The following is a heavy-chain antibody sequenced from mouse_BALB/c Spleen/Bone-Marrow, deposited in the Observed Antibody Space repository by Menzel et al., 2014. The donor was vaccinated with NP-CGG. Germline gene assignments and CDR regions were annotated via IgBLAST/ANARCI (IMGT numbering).Heavy chain of an antibody. J-gene: IGHJ2*01. Sequence: QVQLKQSGAELMKPGVSVKISCKATGYTFSSYWIEWLNQRPGHGLEWIGEILPESGRANYNEKFKGKATFTADTSSNTAYMQLSSQTSEDSAVYYCASNYGGNYVYWGQGTALTVSS. CDR1: GYTFSSYW. D-gene: IGHD1-1*02. CDR2: ILPESGRA. V-gene: IGHV1-9*01. CDR3: ASNYGGNYVY.